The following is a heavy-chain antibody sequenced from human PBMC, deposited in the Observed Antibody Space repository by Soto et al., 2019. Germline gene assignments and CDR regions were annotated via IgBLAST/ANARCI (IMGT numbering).Heavy chain of an antibody. V-gene: IGHV3-23*01. D-gene: IGHD2-15*01. J-gene: IGHJ4*02. CDR3: AKVRVVVAAQGRYYFDY. CDR1: GFTFSSYA. CDR2: ISGSGGST. Sequence: PGGSLRLSCAASGFTFSSYAMSWVRQAPGKGLEWVSAISGSGGSTYYADSVKGRFTISRDSSKNTLYLQMNSLRAEDTAVYYCAKVRVVVAAQGRYYFDYWGQGTLVTVSS.